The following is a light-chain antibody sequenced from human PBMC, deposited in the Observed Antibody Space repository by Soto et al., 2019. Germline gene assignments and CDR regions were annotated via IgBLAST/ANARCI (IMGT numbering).Light chain of an antibody. CDR3: QHYFSYPYA. V-gene: IGKV2-28*01. J-gene: IGKJ2*01. CDR2: LAS. CDR1: QSLLHRNGNNY. Sequence: DIVLTQSPLSLPVTPGEPASISCRSSQSLLHRNGNNYLDWYLQKPGQSPQLLIYLASNRASGVPDRFSGSGSGTDFTLTITSLQPDDFASYFCQHYFSYPYAFGQGTKLEI.